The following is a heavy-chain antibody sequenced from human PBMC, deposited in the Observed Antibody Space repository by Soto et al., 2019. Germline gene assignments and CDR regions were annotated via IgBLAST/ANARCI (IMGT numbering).Heavy chain of an antibody. J-gene: IGHJ5*02. CDR1: GGSISSYY. Sequence: SETLSLTCTVSGGSISSYYWIWIRQPPGKGLEWIGEINHSGSTNYNPSLKSRVTISVDTSKNQFSLKLSSVTAADTAVYYCARGPTVLLWFGELLQNPRRFDPWGQGTLVTVSS. D-gene: IGHD3-10*01. CDR3: ARGPTVLLWFGELLQNPRRFDP. V-gene: IGHV4-34*01. CDR2: INHSGST.